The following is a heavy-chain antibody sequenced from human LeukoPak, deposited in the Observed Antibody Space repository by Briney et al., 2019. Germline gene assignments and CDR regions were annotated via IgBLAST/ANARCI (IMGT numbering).Heavy chain of an antibody. Sequence: GGSLRLSCAASGFTLSSYSMNWVRQAPGRGLEWVSSISSSGSYIYYADSVKGRFTISRDNAKNSLYLQMNSLRAEDTAVYYCARGWYHDYWGQGTLVTVSS. CDR1: GFTLSSYS. CDR2: ISSSGSYI. CDR3: ARGWYHDY. D-gene: IGHD2-15*01. V-gene: IGHV3-21*04. J-gene: IGHJ4*02.